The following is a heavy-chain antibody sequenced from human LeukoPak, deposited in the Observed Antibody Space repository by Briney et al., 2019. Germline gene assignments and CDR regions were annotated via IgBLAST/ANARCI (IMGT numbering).Heavy chain of an antibody. Sequence: ASVKVSCKASGYTFTSYYMHWVRQAPGQGLEWMGIINPSGGSTSYAQKFQGRATMTRDTSTSTVYMELSSLRSEDTAVYYCAIQGLLGAKNPDRRYCSSTSCYRGPYYYYYYMDVWGKGTTVTVSS. CDR3: AIQGLLGAKNPDRRYCSSTSCYRGPYYYYYYMDV. CDR2: INPSGGST. V-gene: IGHV1-46*03. CDR1: GYTFTSYY. J-gene: IGHJ6*03. D-gene: IGHD2-2*02.